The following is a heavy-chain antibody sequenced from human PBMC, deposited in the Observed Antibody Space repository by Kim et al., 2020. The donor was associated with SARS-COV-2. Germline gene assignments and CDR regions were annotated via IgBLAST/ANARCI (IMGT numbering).Heavy chain of an antibody. CDR1: GFTFSSYA. D-gene: IGHD5-18*01. V-gene: IGHV3-30*04. J-gene: IGHJ3*02. CDR3: ARESWIQLWPPGDAFDI. Sequence: GGSLRLSCAASGFTFSSYAMHWVRQAPGKGLEWVAVISYDGSNKYYADSVKGRFTISRDNSKNTLYLQMNSLRAEDTAVYYCARESWIQLWPPGDAFDIWGQGTMVTVSS. CDR2: ISYDGSNK.